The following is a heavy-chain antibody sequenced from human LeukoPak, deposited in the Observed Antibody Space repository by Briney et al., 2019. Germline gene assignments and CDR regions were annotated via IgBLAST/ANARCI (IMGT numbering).Heavy chain of an antibody. CDR2: IKHDGSEE. CDR3: ATDRGWRTSGYYLYYFES. V-gene: IGHV3-7*01. D-gene: IGHD3-3*01. CDR1: GFILSGYF. J-gene: IGHJ4*02. Sequence: GGSLRLSCAASGFILSGYFMSWDRQAPGKGLEWVASIKHDGSEEYYVDSVRGRFTISRDNTKSSLYLQMSSLRAEDTAVYYCATDRGWRTSGYYLYYFESWGQGTLVTVSS.